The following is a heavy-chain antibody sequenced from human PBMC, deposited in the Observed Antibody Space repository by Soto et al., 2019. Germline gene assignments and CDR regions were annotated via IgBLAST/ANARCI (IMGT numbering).Heavy chain of an antibody. CDR2: IIPILGIA. V-gene: IGHV1-69*02. D-gene: IGHD2-15*01. CDR3: SSGGYYYYMDV. Sequence: SVKVSCKASGGTFSSYTISWVQQAPGQGLEWMGRIIPILGIANYAQRFQGRVTITADKSTSTAYMELSSLRSEDTAVYYCSSGGYYYYMDVWGKGTTVTVSS. J-gene: IGHJ6*03. CDR1: GGTFSSYT.